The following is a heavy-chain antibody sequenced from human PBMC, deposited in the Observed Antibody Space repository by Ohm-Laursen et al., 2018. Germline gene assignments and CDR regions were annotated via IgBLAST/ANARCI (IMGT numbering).Heavy chain of an antibody. CDR2: IYYSGST. V-gene: IGHV4-59*01. Sequence: TLSLTCTVSGGSISTYYWNWIRQPPGKGLEWIEYIYYSGSTNYNPSLKSRVTISVDTSKNRFSLKLSSVTAADTAVFYCAGGRQWLTHDYWGQGTLVTVSS. J-gene: IGHJ4*02. CDR1: GGSISTYY. D-gene: IGHD6-19*01. CDR3: AGGRQWLTHDY.